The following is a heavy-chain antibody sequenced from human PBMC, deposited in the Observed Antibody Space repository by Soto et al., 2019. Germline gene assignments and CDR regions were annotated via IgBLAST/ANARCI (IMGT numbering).Heavy chain of an antibody. V-gene: IGHV1-8*01. CDR2: MNSNSGNT. J-gene: IGHJ4*02. Sequence: SLKVPWKAAGLTLTMCDSNCVRQATGQGLEWMGWMNSNSGNTGYAQKFQGRVTMTRNTSISTAYMELSSLRSEDTAVYYCARTYIITMVRGVISHWGQGTLV. CDR3: ARTYIITMVRGVISH. CDR1: GLTLTMCD. D-gene: IGHD3-10*01.